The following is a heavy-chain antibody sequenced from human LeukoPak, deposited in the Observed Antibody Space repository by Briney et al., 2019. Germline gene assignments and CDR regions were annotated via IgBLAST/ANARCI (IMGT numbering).Heavy chain of an antibody. V-gene: IGHV4-39*01. J-gene: IGHJ4*02. CDR3: ARSEGYYDFWSGYYAHLFDY. CDR2: IYYSGST. CDR1: GGSISSSSYY. D-gene: IGHD3-3*01. Sequence: SETLSLTCTVSGGSISSSSYYWGWIRQPPGKGLEWIGSIYYSGSTYYNPSLKSRVTISVDTSKNQFSLKLSSVTAADTAVYYCARSEGYYDFWSGYYAHLFDYWGQGTLVTVSS.